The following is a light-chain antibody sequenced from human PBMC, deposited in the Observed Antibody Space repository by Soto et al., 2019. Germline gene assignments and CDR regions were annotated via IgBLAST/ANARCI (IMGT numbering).Light chain of an antibody. Sequence: EIVMTQSPGTLSLSPGGRATLSCRASQSISNTYVSWYQQKPGQAPRLLIYGASTRATGIPARFSGSGSGTDFTISINSLQPEDFAVYDCHQDYDFPLTFGGGTRVEIK. J-gene: IGKJ4*02. CDR1: QSISNTY. CDR2: GAS. CDR3: HQDYDFPLT. V-gene: IGKV3D-7*01.